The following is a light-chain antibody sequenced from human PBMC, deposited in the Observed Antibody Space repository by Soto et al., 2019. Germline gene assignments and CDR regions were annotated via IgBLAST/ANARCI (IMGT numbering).Light chain of an antibody. CDR2: CXX. CDR1: QSVSSSY. Sequence: EIVLTQSPGTLSLSPGEIATXXXXASQSVSSSYLAWYQQKPGQAPRLLIYCXXXIATGXXDRFSGSGSGTDFTLTISRLETEDFAVYYCQQYGSSPTFGQGTRLEI. CDR3: QQYGSSPT. V-gene: IGKV3-20*01. J-gene: IGKJ5*01.